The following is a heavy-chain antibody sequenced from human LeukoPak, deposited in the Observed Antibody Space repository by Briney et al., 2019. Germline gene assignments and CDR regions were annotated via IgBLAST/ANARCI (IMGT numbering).Heavy chain of an antibody. J-gene: IGHJ6*02. CDR1: GFTFSSYW. Sequence: GGSLRLSCAASGFTFSSYWMHWVRQVPGKGLVWVSRINNDGNSITYADSVKGRFTISRDNAKNTLYLQMNSLRAEDRAVYLCARGYGDSPVYHYYGMDVWGQGTTVTVSS. V-gene: IGHV3-74*01. CDR2: INNDGNSI. D-gene: IGHD4-17*01. CDR3: ARGYGDSPVYHYYGMDV.